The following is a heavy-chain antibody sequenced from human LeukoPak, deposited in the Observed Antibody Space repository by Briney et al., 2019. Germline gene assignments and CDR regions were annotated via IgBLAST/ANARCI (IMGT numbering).Heavy chain of an antibody. J-gene: IGHJ6*02. Sequence: ASVKVSCTASGYTFTGYYMHWVRQAPGQGLEWMGWINPNSGGTNYAQKFQGRVTMTRDTSISTAYMEPSRLRSGDTAVYYCARDIVATAGYCSGGSCYWYYYGMDVWGQGTTVTVSS. CDR2: INPNSGGT. V-gene: IGHV1-2*02. CDR1: GYTFTGYY. CDR3: ARDIVATAGYCSGGSCYWYYYGMDV. D-gene: IGHD2-15*01.